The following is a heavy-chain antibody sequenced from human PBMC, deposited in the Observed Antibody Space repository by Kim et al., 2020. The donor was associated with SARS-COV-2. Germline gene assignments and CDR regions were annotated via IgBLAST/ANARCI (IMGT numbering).Heavy chain of an antibody. D-gene: IGHD3-9*01. CDR3: ATLSALTGYYIGVDV. Sequence: QKFQGRVTMTEDTSTDTAYMELSSLRSEDTAVYYCATLSALTGYYIGVDVWGQGTTVTVSS. V-gene: IGHV1-24*01. J-gene: IGHJ6*02.